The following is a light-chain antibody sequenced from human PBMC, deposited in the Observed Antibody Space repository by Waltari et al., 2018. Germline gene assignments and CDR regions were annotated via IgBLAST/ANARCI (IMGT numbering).Light chain of an antibody. J-gene: IGLJ2*01. CDR1: SNDVGGYNY. V-gene: IGLV2-11*01. CDR3: CSYAGSFIYVI. CDR2: DVN. Sequence: SALTQPRSVSGSPGQSVTISCTGTSNDVGGYNYVSWYQQHPGKAPKLMIYDVNKRPSVVPDRFSGSKSGNTASLTISGLQTEDEADYYCCSYAGSFIYVIFGGGTKLTVL.